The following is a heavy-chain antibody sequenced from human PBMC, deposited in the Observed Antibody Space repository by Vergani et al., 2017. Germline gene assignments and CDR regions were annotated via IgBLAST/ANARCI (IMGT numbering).Heavy chain of an antibody. Sequence: QVQLVESGGGVVQPGRSLRLSCAASGGTFSSYAISWVRQAPGQGLEWMGGIIPIFGTANYAQKFQGRVTITADESTSTAYMELSSLRSEDTAVYYCARDRPAPPGVGIWGFDYWGQGTLVTVSS. CDR3: ARDRPAPPGVGIWGFDY. D-gene: IGHD2-8*01. CDR1: GGTFSSYA. J-gene: IGHJ4*02. CDR2: IIPIFGTA. V-gene: IGHV1-69*01.